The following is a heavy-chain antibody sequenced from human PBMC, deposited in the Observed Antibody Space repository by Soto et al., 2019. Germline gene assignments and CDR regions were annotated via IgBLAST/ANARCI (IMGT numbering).Heavy chain of an antibody. D-gene: IGHD5-18*01. CDR1: GFTFSSYG. Sequence: QVQLVESGGGVVQPGRSLRLSCAASGFTFSSYGMHWVRQAPGKGLEWVAVISYDGSNKYYADSVKGRFTISRDNSKNTLHLQMNSLRAEDTAVYYCAKDRGYSYGRPRRTFDYWGQGTLVTVSS. CDR2: ISYDGSNK. V-gene: IGHV3-30*18. CDR3: AKDRGYSYGRPRRTFDY. J-gene: IGHJ4*02.